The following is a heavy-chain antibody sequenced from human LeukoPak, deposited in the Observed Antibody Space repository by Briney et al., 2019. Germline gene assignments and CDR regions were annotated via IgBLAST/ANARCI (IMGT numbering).Heavy chain of an antibody. V-gene: IGHV1-69*05. CDR2: IIPIFGTA. J-gene: IGHJ4*02. D-gene: IGHD1-26*01. Sequence: GASVKVSCKASGGTFSSFAISWVRQAPGQGLEWMGRIIPIFGTANYAQKFQGRVTITTDESTSTAYMELSSLRSEDTAVYYCARNRVGATMTTADYWGQGTLVTVSS. CDR3: ARNRVGATMTTADY. CDR1: GGTFSSFA.